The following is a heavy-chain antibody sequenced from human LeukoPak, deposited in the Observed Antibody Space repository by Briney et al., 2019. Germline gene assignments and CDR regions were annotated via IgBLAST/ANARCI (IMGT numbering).Heavy chain of an antibody. Sequence: PGGSLRLSCAASGFTFSSYGMHWVRQAPGKGLEWVAVIWYDGSNKYYADSVKGRFTISRDNSKNTLYLQMNSLRAEDTAVYYCARDSPYYYDSSGYHDAFDIWGQGTMVTASS. CDR3: ARDSPYYYDSSGYHDAFDI. V-gene: IGHV3-33*01. D-gene: IGHD3-22*01. CDR1: GFTFSSYG. J-gene: IGHJ3*02. CDR2: IWYDGSNK.